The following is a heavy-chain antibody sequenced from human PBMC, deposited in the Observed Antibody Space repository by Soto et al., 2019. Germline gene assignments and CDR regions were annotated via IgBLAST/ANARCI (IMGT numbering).Heavy chain of an antibody. CDR3: ASPYCSGGSCYSSRYYYYGMDV. J-gene: IGHJ6*02. CDR1: GYTFTGYY. D-gene: IGHD2-15*01. Sequence: ASVKVSCKASGYTFTGYYMHWVRQAPGQGLEWMGWINPNSGGTNYAQKFQGRVTMTRDTSISTAYMELSRLRSDDTAVYCCASPYCSGGSCYSSRYYYYGMDVWGQGTTVTVSS. V-gene: IGHV1-2*02. CDR2: INPNSGGT.